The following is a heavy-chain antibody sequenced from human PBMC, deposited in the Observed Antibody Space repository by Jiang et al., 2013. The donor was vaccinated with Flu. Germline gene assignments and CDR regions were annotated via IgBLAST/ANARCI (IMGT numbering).Heavy chain of an antibody. J-gene: IGHJ4*02. CDR2: ISTYNGNT. CDR3: AGGPPYCSGGSCYCDY. V-gene: IGHV1-18*01. CDR1: GYTFTSYA. D-gene: IGHD2-15*01. Sequence: SGAEVKKPGASVKVSCKASGYTFTSYAISWVRQAPGQGLAWMGWISTYNGNTNYAQKLQGRVTMTTDTSTSTAYMELRSLRSDDTAVYYCAGGPPYCSGGSCYCDYWGQGTLVTVSS.